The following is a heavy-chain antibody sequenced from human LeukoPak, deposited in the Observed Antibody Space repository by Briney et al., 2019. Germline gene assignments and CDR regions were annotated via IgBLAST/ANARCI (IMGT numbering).Heavy chain of an antibody. J-gene: IGHJ4*02. CDR2: IYPGDSDT. Sequence: GESLKISCKGSGYSFNSYWIGWVRQMPGKGLEWMGIIYPGDSDTRYSPSFQGQVTISADKSISTAYLQWSSLKASDTAMYYCARHRPNYYDSSGYNPLNDYWGQGTLVTVSS. V-gene: IGHV5-51*01. CDR1: GYSFNSYW. CDR3: ARHRPNYYDSSGYNPLNDY. D-gene: IGHD3-22*01.